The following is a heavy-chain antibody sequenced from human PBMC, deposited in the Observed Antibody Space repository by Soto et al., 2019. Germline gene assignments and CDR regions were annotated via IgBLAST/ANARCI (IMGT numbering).Heavy chain of an antibody. CDR1: GGSISSSSYY. CDR3: ARQGGAYDY. D-gene: IGHD3-16*01. V-gene: IGHV4-39*01. J-gene: IGHJ4*02. Sequence: SETLSLTCTVSGGSISSSSYYWGWIRQPPGKGLEWIGSIYYSGSTYYNPSLKSRVTISVDTSKNQFSLKLSSVTAADTAVYYCARQGGAYDYWGQGTLVTVSS. CDR2: IYYSGST.